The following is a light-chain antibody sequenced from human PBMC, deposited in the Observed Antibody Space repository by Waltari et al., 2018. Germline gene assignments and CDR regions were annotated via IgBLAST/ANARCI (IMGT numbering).Light chain of an antibody. CDR2: TDD. CDR1: TSNIGSNT. V-gene: IGLV1-44*01. Sequence: QSVLTQPPSASGTPGQRVTISCSGSTSNIGSNTVSWYQQLSGTAPKLLIYTDDLCRSGVPDRFSVSKYGTSASLAISGPQSEDEAHYHCSAWDDNLNGVIFGGWTKLTVL. CDR3: SAWDDNLNGVI. J-gene: IGLJ2*01.